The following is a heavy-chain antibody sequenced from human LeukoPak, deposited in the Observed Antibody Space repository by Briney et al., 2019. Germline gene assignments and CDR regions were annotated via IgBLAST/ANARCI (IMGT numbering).Heavy chain of an antibody. Sequence: PGGSLRLSCATSGFIFSNYVIHWVRQAPGKGLEWVAVMWYDGSNKYFADSVKGRFTISRDNSKNTLYLQMNSLRVEDTAVYYCARAYGDYPYFDYWGQGTLVTVSS. V-gene: IGHV3-33*01. D-gene: IGHD4-17*01. CDR3: ARAYGDYPYFDY. CDR1: GFIFSNYV. J-gene: IGHJ4*02. CDR2: MWYDGSNK.